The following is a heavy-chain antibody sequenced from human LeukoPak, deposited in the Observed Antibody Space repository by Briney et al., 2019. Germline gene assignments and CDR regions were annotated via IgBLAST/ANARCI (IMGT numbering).Heavy chain of an antibody. J-gene: IGHJ4*02. Sequence: GGSLRLSCAASGFTFSYHWMTWVRQAPGKGLEWVANIKNDGAVKNYVDSVKGRFTISRDNSKNTLYLQMNSLRAEDTAVYYCAKDLFRRGSYLYYFDYWGQGTLVTVSS. CDR1: GFTFSYHW. D-gene: IGHD1-26*01. CDR3: AKDLFRRGSYLYYFDY. CDR2: IKNDGAVK. V-gene: IGHV3-7*03.